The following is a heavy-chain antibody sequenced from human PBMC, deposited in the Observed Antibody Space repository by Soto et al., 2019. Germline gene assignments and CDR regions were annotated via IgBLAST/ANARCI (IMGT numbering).Heavy chain of an antibody. J-gene: IGHJ4*02. CDR1: GGSISSRGYD. CDR2: ISYSEST. CDR3: AGGNDYAKIGY. V-gene: IGHV4-31*03. Sequence: VQLQESGPGLVKPSQTLSLTCTVSGGSISSRGYDCSWIRQFPGKGLEWIGYISYSESTDYNPSLKSRVTISADTSKNQFSLKLSSVTAADTAVYYCAGGNDYAKIGYWGQGAPVTVSS. D-gene: IGHD4-17*01.